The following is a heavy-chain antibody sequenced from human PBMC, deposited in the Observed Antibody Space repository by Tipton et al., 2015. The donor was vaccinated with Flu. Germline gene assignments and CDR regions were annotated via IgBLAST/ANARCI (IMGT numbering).Heavy chain of an antibody. V-gene: IGHV4-38-2*02. D-gene: IGHD4-11*01. CDR2: IDHSGTT. CDR1: GYSISSGYY. CDR3: ASHSYSRGRAGH. Sequence: GLVKPSETLSLTCTVSGYSISSGYYWGWIRQPPGKGLEWIGGIDHSGTTYYNPSLKSRVTISVDTSKNQFSLKLSSVTAADTAVFYCASHSYSRGRAGHWGQGTLVTVSS. J-gene: IGHJ4*02.